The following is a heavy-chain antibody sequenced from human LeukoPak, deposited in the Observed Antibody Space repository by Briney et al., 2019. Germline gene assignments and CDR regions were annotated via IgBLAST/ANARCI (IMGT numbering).Heavy chain of an antibody. J-gene: IGHJ6*02. CDR2: ISYDGSNK. V-gene: IGHV3-30*18. D-gene: IGHD6-13*01. CDR1: GFTFSSYG. Sequence: SGGSLRLSCAASGFTFSSYGMHWVRQAPGKGLEWVAVISYDGSNKYYADSVKGRFTISRDNSKNTLYLQMNSLRAEDTAVYYCAKGHSRTLKRDYYGMDVWGQGTTVTVSS. CDR3: AKGHSRTLKRDYYGMDV.